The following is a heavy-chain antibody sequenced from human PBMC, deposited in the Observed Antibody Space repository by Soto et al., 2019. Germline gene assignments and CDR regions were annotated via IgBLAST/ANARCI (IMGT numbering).Heavy chain of an antibody. CDR3: ARDLEAGKDY. V-gene: IGHV1-69*13. Sequence: GSSVKVSCKASGGTFRSYAISWVRQAPGQGLEWMGGIIPIFGTANDAQKFQGRVTITADESTSTAYMELSSLRSEETAVYYCARDLEAGKDYWGQGTLVTVSS. J-gene: IGHJ4*02. CDR2: IIPIFGTA. CDR1: GGTFRSYA.